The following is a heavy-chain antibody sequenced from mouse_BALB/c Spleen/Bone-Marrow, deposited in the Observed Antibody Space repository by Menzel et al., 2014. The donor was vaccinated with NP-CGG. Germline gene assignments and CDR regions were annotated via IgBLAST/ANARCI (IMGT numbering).Heavy chain of an antibody. J-gene: IGHJ4*01. V-gene: IGHV1S81*02. D-gene: IGHD2-12*01. CDR2: INPSNGGT. CDR3: TRSRRAMDY. Sequence: VQLQQSGAELVKPGASVKLSCKASGYTFSSDYMYWVKQRPGQGLEWIGEINPSNGGTNFNEKFKSKATLTVDKSSSTAYKQLSSLTSEDSAVYYCTRSRRAMDYWGQGTSVTVSS. CDR1: GYTFSSDY.